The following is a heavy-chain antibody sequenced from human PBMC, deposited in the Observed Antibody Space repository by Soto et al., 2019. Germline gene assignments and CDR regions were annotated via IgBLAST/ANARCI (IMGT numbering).Heavy chain of an antibody. CDR1: GYTFTGYY. CDR3: ARVRSGSYYGWFDP. J-gene: IGHJ5*02. V-gene: IGHV1-2*04. D-gene: IGHD1-26*01. CDR2: INPNSGGT. Sequence: QVQLVQSGAEVKKPGASVKVSCKASGYTFTGYYMHWVRQAPGQGLEWMGRINPNSGGTNYAQKFQGWVTMTRDTSISTAYMELSRLRSDDTAVYYCARVRSGSYYGWFDPWGQGTLVTVSS.